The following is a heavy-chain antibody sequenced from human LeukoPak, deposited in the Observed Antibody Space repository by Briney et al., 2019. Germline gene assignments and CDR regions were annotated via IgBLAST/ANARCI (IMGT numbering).Heavy chain of an antibody. D-gene: IGHD2-15*01. CDR2: IYYSGST. CDR1: GGSISSYY. CDR3: AGERRVGDFDY. J-gene: IGHJ4*02. V-gene: IGHV4-59*01. Sequence: PSETLSLTCTVSGGSISSYYWSWIRQPPGKGLEWIGYIYYSGSTNYNPSLKSRVTISVDTSKNQFSLKLSSVTAADTAVYYCAGERRVGDFDYWGQGTLVTVSS.